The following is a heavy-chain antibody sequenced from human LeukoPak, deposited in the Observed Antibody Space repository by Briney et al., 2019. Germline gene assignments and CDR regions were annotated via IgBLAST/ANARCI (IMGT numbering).Heavy chain of an antibody. CDR3: ARGETYSAIDY. J-gene: IGHJ4*02. CDR1: GGSISSGGYY. V-gene: IGHV4-31*03. D-gene: IGHD1-26*01. Sequence: PSETLSLTCTVSGGSISSGGYYWSWIRQHPGKGLERIGYIYYSGSTYYNPSLKSRVTISVDTSKNQFSLKLSSVTAADTAVYYCARGETYSAIDYWGQGTLVTVSS. CDR2: IYYSGST.